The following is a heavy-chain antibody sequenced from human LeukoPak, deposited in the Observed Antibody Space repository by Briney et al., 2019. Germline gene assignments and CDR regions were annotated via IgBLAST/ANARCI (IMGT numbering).Heavy chain of an antibody. CDR3: ARVGSSHYWYFDL. V-gene: IGHV4-4*02. CDR1: GGSISSSNW. J-gene: IGHJ2*01. D-gene: IGHD6-6*01. Sequence: PSGTLSLTCAVSGGSISSSNWWSWVRPPPGKGLEWIGEIYHSGSTNYNPSLKRRVTISVDKSKNQFSLKLSSVTAADTAVYYCARVGSSHYWYFDLWGRGTLVTVSS. CDR2: IYHSGST.